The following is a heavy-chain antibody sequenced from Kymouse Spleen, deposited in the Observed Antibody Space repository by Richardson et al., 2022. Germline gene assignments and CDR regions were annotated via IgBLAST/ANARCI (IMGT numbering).Heavy chain of an antibody. CDR1: GGSFSGYY. D-gene: IGHD6-13*01. V-gene: IGHV4-34*01. J-gene: IGHJ4*02. CDR3: ARGQQLDLFDY. CDR2: INHSGST. Sequence: QVQLQQWGAGLLKPSETLSLTCAVYGGSFSGYYWSWIRQPPGKGLEWIGEINHSGSTNYNPSLKSRVTISVDTSKNQFSLKLSSVTAADTAVYYCARGQQLDLFDYWGQGTLVTVSS.